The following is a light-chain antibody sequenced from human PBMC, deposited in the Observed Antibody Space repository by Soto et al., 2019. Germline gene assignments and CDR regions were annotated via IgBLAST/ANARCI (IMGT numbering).Light chain of an antibody. Sequence: DIQMTQSPSSLSASVGDRVTITCRESQGISTYLVWYQQRQGRAPKLLIYDASSLLSGVPSRFSGSGSGTDFTLTISSLQPEDFATYYCQQSYRTPYTFGQGTKLETK. CDR2: DAS. CDR1: QGISTY. CDR3: QQSYRTPYT. V-gene: IGKV1-39*01. J-gene: IGKJ2*01.